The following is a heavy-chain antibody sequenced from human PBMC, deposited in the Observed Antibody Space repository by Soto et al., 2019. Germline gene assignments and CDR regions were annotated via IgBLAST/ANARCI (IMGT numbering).Heavy chain of an antibody. CDR3: AAGVFSSGFSYNEIQWFDP. V-gene: IGHV4-59*03. CDR2: IYYTGTT. Sequence: QLQLQESGPGQVTPSETLSLTCTVSSGSISSYYWSWVRQSPGRGLEWIGHIYYTGTTNYNPSLKRRVSISIDTSKIQFSLKVTSVTAADTAVYYCAAGVFSSGFSYNEIQWFDPWGQGTLVTVSS. J-gene: IGHJ5*02. CDR1: SGSISSYY. D-gene: IGHD3-3*01.